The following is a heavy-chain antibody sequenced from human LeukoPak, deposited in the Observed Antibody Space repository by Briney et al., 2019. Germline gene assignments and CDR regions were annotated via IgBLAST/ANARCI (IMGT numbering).Heavy chain of an antibody. Sequence: SETLSLTCAVYGGSFSGYYWSWIRQPPGKGLEWIGYIYYSGSTNYNPSLKSRVTISVDTSKNQFSLKLSSVTAADTAVYYCASSPYCSSTSCYTFDYWGQGTLVTVSS. D-gene: IGHD2-2*02. CDR3: ASSPYCSSTSCYTFDY. CDR2: IYYSGST. V-gene: IGHV4-59*08. J-gene: IGHJ4*02. CDR1: GGSFSGYY.